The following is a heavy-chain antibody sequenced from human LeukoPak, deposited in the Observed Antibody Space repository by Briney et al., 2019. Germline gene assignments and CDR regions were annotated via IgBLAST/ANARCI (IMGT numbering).Heavy chain of an antibody. CDR1: GYTLTELS. Sequence: ASVKVSCKVSGYTLTELSMHWVRQAPGKGLEWMGGFDPEDSETIYAQKFQGRVTMTEDTSTDTAYMELSSLRSEDTAVYYCATDALHSGSYSHWFDPWGQGTLVTVSS. V-gene: IGHV1-24*01. J-gene: IGHJ5*02. CDR3: ATDALHSGSYSHWFDP. D-gene: IGHD1-26*01. CDR2: FDPEDSET.